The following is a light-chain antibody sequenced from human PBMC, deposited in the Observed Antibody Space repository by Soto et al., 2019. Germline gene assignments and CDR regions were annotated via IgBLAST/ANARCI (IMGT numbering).Light chain of an antibody. V-gene: IGKV1-13*02. CDR1: QAINSA. J-gene: IGKJ4*01. CDR3: QQFNSYPLT. CDR2: DAS. Sequence: IQLTQSPSSLSASVGDKVTISCRASQAINSALAWCQQRPGKAPMVLIYDASILESGVPSRFSGSGSGTDFTLTISSLQPEDIATYYCQQFNSYPLTFGGGNKVEIE.